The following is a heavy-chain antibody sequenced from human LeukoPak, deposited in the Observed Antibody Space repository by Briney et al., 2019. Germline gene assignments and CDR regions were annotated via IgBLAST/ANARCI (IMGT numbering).Heavy chain of an antibody. CDR2: INHSGST. CDR3: ARGTVTNDY. Sequence: SETLSLTCAVYGGSFSGYYWSWIRQPPGKGLEWIGEINHSGSTNYNPSLKSRVTISVDTSKNQFSLKLSSVTAAVTAVYYCARGTVTNDYWGQGTLVTVSS. D-gene: IGHD4-17*01. CDR1: GGSFSGYY. J-gene: IGHJ4*02. V-gene: IGHV4-34*01.